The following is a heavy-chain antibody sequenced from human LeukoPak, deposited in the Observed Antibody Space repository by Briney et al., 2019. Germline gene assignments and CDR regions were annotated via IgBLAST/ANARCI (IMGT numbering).Heavy chain of an antibody. CDR2: IYYSGST. J-gene: IGHJ2*01. CDR3: ARARLYSGYDYPFDL. V-gene: IGHV4-59*01. Sequence: SETLSLTCTVSGGSISSYYWSWIRQPPGKGLEWIGYIYYSGSTNYNPSLKSRVTISVDTSKNQFSLKLSSVTAADTAVYYCARARLYSGYDYPFDLWGRGTLVTVSS. CDR1: GGSISSYY. D-gene: IGHD5-12*01.